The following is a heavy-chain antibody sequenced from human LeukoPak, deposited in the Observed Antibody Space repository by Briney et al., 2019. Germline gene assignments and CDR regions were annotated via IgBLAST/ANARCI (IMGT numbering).Heavy chain of an antibody. V-gene: IGHV3-53*01. CDR2: IHNGGET. D-gene: IGHD3-22*01. Sequence: GGSLRLSCAASGFSVSNNYMTWVRQAPGKGLEWVSVIHNGGETYYTDSVKGRFTISRDNSKNTLYLQMNSLRAEDTAVYYCGRAGVYSASSGYGPDRWGQRTLVTVSS. CDR1: GFSVSNNY. J-gene: IGHJ5*02. CDR3: GRAGVYSASSGYGPDR.